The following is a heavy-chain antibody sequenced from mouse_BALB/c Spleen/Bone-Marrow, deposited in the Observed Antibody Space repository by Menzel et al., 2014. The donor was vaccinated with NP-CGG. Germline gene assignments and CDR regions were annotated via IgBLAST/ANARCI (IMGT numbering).Heavy chain of an antibody. V-gene: IGHV2-2*02. CDR2: IWSGGST. CDR1: GFSLTSHG. Sequence: QVHVKQSGPGLVQPSQSLSITCTVSGFSLTSHGVHWVRQSPGKGLEWLGVIWSGGSTDYNAAFISRLSISKDNSKSQVFFKMNSLQANDTAIYYCARKRYGGYFDVWGAGTTVTVSS. J-gene: IGHJ1*01. CDR3: ARKRYGGYFDV. D-gene: IGHD2-14*01.